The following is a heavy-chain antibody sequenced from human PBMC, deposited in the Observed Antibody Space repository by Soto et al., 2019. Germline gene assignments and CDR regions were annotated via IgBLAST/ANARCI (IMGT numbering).Heavy chain of an antibody. D-gene: IGHD2-8*02. Sequence: PSETLSLTCTVSGASITGSSYWSWIRQPAGKGLEWIGRFSLSGTTSYNPSLRSRVTMSADVSKNQFSLRLTSVTAADTALYYCARGMTPPGAPAWYYFDSWGQGTRVTVS. J-gene: IGHJ4*02. CDR1: GASITGSSY. V-gene: IGHV4-4*07. CDR2: FSLSGTT. CDR3: ARGMTPPGAPAWYYFDS.